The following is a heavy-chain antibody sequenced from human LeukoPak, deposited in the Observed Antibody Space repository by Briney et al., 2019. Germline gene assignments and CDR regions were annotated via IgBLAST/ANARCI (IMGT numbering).Heavy chain of an antibody. CDR2: INSDGSST. CDR3: ARLSEMLRGPEVIYYFEH. J-gene: IGHJ4*02. CDR1: GFTFSSYW. Sequence: GGSLRLSCAASGFTFSSYWMHWVRQAPGKGLVWVSRINSDGSSTSYADSVKGRFTISRDNAKNSVYLQMNSLRAEDTAVYYCARLSEMLRGPEVIYYFEHWGQGTLVTVSS. V-gene: IGHV3-74*01. D-gene: IGHD3-10*01.